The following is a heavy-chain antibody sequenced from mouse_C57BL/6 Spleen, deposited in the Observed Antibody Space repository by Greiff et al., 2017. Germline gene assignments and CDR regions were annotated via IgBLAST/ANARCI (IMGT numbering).Heavy chain of an antibody. CDR3: ARGDYGNYVDYFDY. J-gene: IGHJ2*01. CDR1: GYTFTSYW. D-gene: IGHD2-1*01. CDR2: IHPNSGST. V-gene: IGHV1-64*01. Sequence: QVQLQQPGAELVKPGASVKLSCKASGYTFTSYWMHWVKQRPGQGLEWIGMIHPNSGSTNYNEKFKSKATLTVDKSSSTAYMQLSSLTSEDSAVYYCARGDYGNYVDYFDYWGQGTTLTVSS.